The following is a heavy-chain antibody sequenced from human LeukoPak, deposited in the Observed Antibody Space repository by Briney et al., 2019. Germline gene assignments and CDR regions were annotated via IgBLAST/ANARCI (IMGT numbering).Heavy chain of an antibody. Sequence: GGSLRLSCAASGFTFSSHSMNWVRQAPGKGLEWVSYISSSSSTIYYADSVKGRFTISRDNAKNSLYLQMNSLRAEDTAVYYCARVRRDGYNYVYFDYWGQGTLVTVSS. CDR3: ARVRRDGYNYVYFDY. CDR1: GFTFSSHS. V-gene: IGHV3-48*01. CDR2: ISSSSSTI. D-gene: IGHD5-24*01. J-gene: IGHJ4*02.